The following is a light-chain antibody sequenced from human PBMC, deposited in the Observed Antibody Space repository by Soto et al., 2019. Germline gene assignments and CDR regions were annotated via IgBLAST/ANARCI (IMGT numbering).Light chain of an antibody. V-gene: IGKV2-28*01. J-gene: IGKJ1*01. CDR1: QSLLYSNGYNY. CDR2: MGS. Sequence: EMVMTHPPLSGSVAPGDSASISCRSSQSLLYSNGYNYLDWYLQRPGQSPQLLIYMGSNRASGVPERFSGSGSGTDFTLTISSLQPEDFATYYCQQTYSTPRPFGQGTKVDIK. CDR3: QQTYSTPRP.